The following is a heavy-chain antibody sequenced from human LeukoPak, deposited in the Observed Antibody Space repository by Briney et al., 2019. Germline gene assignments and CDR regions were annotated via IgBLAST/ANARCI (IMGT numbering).Heavy chain of an antibody. CDR2: ISSGDTI. Sequence: GGSLRLSCAASGFTFSDYQMSWIRQAPGKGLEWVSYISSGDTIYLADSVEGRFTISRDNAKSSLFLQMNSLRVEDTAVYYCARSVRARDAFDVWGQGTLVIVSS. CDR1: GFTFSDYQ. D-gene: IGHD3-10*01. J-gene: IGHJ3*01. CDR3: ARSVRARDAFDV. V-gene: IGHV3-11*04.